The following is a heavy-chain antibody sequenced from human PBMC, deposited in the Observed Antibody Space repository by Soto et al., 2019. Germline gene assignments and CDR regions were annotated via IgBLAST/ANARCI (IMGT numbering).Heavy chain of an antibody. CDR3: ARHIAVSGTRGFDF. D-gene: IGHD6-19*01. J-gene: IGHJ4*02. CDR2: IYHNGRT. V-gene: IGHV4-4*02. CDR1: GGSISANW. Sequence: QVQLQESGPGLMKPSGTLSLTCAVSGGSISANWWRWVRQPPGKGLEWIGEIYHNGRTNYNPSLKNRVTMSVDKSQNYFSLNLNSVTASDTALDYCARHIAVSGTRGFDFCGQGTLVTVSS.